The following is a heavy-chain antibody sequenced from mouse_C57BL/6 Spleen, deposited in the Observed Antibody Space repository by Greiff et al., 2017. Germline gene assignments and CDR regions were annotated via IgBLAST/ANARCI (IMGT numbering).Heavy chain of an antibody. D-gene: IGHD1-1*01. CDR1: GYSITSDY. CDR2: ISYSGST. V-gene: IGHV3-8*01. J-gene: IGHJ1*03. CDR3: AKGNYGSSQDWYFDV. Sequence: VQLMESGPGLAKPSQTLSLTCSVTGYSITSDYWNWIRKFPGNKLEYMGYISYSGSTYYNPSLKSRISITRDTSKNQYYLQLNSVTTEDTATYYCAKGNYGSSQDWYFDVWGTGTTVTVSS.